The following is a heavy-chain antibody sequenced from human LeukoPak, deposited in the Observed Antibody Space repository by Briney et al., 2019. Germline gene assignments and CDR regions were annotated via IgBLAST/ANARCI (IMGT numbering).Heavy chain of an antibody. CDR3: ARGGGAYSSSRLDY. J-gene: IGHJ4*02. CDR2: INPSGGPT. CDR1: GYTFISYY. V-gene: IGHV1-46*01. Sequence: ASVKVSCKASGYTFISYYIHWVRQAPGQGLEWMGIINPSGGPTSYAQKFQGRVTMTTDTSTSTAYMELSRLRSDDTAVYYCARGGGAYSSSRLDYWGQGTLVTVSS. D-gene: IGHD6-13*01.